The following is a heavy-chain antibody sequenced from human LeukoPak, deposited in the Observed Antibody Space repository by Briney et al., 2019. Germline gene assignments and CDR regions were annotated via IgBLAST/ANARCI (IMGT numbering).Heavy chain of an antibody. CDR1: GYSISSGYY. CDR3: ARGLGRQQLVSPFDY. CDR2: IYHSGTI. D-gene: IGHD6-13*01. V-gene: IGHV4-38-2*02. J-gene: IGHJ4*02. Sequence: TSETLSLTCTVSGYSISSGYYWGWIRQPPGKGLEWLASIYHSGTIYYNPSLKSRVTISVDTSKNQFSLKLISVTAADTAVYYCARGLGRQQLVSPFDYWGQGTLVTVSS.